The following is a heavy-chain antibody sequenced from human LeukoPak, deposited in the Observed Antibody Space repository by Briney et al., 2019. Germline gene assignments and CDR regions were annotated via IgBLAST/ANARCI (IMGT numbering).Heavy chain of an antibody. CDR2: IYYSGST. J-gene: IGHJ4*02. CDR1: GGSISSGGYY. Sequence: SETLSLTCTVSGGSISSGGYYWSWIRQHPGKGLEWIGYIYYSGSTYYNPSLKSRVTISVDTSKNQFSLKLSSVTAADTAVYYCGRGHSSSSLDYWGKGPLVTVPS. D-gene: IGHD6-6*01. CDR3: GRGHSSSSLDY. V-gene: IGHV4-31*03.